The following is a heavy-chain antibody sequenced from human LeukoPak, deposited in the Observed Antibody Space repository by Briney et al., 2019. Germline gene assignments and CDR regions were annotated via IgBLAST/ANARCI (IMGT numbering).Heavy chain of an antibody. J-gene: IGHJ3*02. V-gene: IGHV4-59*01. Sequence: PSETLSLTCTVSGGSISSYYWSWIRQPPGKGPEWIGYIYYSGSTNYNPSLKSRVTISVDTSKNQFSLKLSSVTAADTAVYYCARSSDQHDYGDYNDAFDIWGQGTMVTVSS. CDR3: ARSSDQHDYGDYNDAFDI. D-gene: IGHD4-17*01. CDR1: GGSISSYY. CDR2: IYYSGST.